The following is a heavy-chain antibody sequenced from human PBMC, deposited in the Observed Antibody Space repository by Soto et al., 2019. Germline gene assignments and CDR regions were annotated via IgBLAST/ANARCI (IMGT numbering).Heavy chain of an antibody. Sequence: QVQLQESGPGLVKPSETLSLTCTVSGDSISNYYWSWIRQPPGKGLEWIGYIYYSGTTSYNPSLKRRVPIAVDTSKNQFALMLSSGTAAAPAVYYFSMLQLWWYGYCDLCGRGSLVTVA. V-gene: IGHV4-59*08. CDR2: IYYSGTT. CDR1: GDSISNYY. CDR3: SMLQLWWYGYCDL. J-gene: IGHJ2*01. D-gene: IGHD5-18*01.